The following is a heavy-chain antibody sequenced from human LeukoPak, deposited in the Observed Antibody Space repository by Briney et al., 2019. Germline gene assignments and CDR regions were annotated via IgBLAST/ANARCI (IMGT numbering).Heavy chain of an antibody. J-gene: IGHJ4*02. CDR2: INPSGGST. CDR1: GYTFTSYY. V-gene: IGHV1-46*01. CDR3: ARDYEGPSGGSYARSLDY. D-gene: IGHD1-26*01. Sequence: ASVKVSCKASGYTFTSYYMHWVRQAHGQGLEWMGLINPSGGSTSYAQKFQGRVTMTRDTSTSTVYMELSSLRSEDTALYYCARDYEGPSGGSYARSLDYWGQGTLVTVSS.